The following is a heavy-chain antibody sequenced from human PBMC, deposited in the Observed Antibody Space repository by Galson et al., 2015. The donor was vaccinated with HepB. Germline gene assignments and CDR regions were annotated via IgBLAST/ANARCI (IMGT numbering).Heavy chain of an antibody. CDR3: AFLRGYDLKPLDY. CDR2: ISSSSTNI. Sequence: SLRLSCAASTFIFSTYSMNWVRQAPGKGLEWVSSISSSSTNIYYADSVKGRFTISRDNAKSSLYLQMNSLRAEDTAVYYCAFLRGYDLKPLDYWGQGTLVTFSS. CDR1: TFIFSTYS. D-gene: IGHD5-12*01. J-gene: IGHJ4*02. V-gene: IGHV3-21*01.